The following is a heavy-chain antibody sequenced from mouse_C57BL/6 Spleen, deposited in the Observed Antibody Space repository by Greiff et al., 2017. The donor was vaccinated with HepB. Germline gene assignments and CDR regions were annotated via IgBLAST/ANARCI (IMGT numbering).Heavy chain of an antibody. Sequence: VQLQQSGPGLVAPSQSLSITCTVSGFSLTSYGVDWVRQSPGKGLEWLGVIWGVGSTNYNSALKSRLSISKDNSKSQVFLKMNSLQTDDTAMYYCATRIYYDYDGGYAMDYWGQGTSVTVSS. CDR2: IWGVGST. J-gene: IGHJ4*01. D-gene: IGHD2-4*01. V-gene: IGHV2-6*01. CDR3: ATRIYYDYDGGYAMDY. CDR1: GFSLTSYG.